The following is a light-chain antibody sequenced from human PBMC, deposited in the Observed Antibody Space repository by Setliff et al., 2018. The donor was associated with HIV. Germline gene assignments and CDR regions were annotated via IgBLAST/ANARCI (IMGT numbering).Light chain of an antibody. CDR1: SGDIGTYNH. V-gene: IGLV2-14*01. Sequence: QSVLTQPASVSGSPGQSITISCTGTSGDIGTYNHVSWYQQRPGKAPKLLIFEVNTRPSGISSRFSGSKSGNTASLTISGLQAEDEADYYCSSYTGSSTYDFGTGTKVTVL. CDR3: SSYTGSSTYD. J-gene: IGLJ1*01. CDR2: EVN.